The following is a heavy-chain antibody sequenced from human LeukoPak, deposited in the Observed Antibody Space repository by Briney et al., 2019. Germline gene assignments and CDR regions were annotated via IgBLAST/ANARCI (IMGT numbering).Heavy chain of an antibody. CDR3: AREGRYCSGGSCYKPGTPYYMDV. Sequence: PSETLSLTCAVYGGSFSGYYWSWIRQPPGKGLEWIGEINHSGSTNYNPSLKSRVTISVDTSKNQFSLKLSSVTAADTAVYYCAREGRYCSGGSCYKPGTPYYMDVWGKGTTVTVSS. CDR2: INHSGST. D-gene: IGHD2-15*01. V-gene: IGHV4-34*01. CDR1: GGSFSGYY. J-gene: IGHJ6*03.